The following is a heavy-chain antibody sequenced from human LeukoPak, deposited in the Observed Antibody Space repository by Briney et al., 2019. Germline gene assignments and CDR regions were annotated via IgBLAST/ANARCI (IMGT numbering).Heavy chain of an antibody. CDR2: IYTSGST. CDR1: GGSISSGSYY. D-gene: IGHD6-13*01. V-gene: IGHV4-61*02. J-gene: IGHJ6*02. Sequence: PSQTLSLTCTVSGGSISSGSYYWSWIRQPAGKGLEWIGRIYTSGSTNYNPSLKSRVTISVDTSKNQFSLKLSSVTAADTAVYYCARDGRYSSTSGGMDVWGQGTTVTVSS. CDR3: ARDGRYSSTSGGMDV.